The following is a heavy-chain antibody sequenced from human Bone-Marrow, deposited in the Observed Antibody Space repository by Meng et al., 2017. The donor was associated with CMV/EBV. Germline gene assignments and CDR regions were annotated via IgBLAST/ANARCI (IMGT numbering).Heavy chain of an antibody. V-gene: IGHV3-43*01. CDR1: GFTFDDYT. Sequence: ESLKISCAASGFTFDDYTMHWVRQAPGKGLEWVSLISWDGGSTYYADSVKGRFTISRDNSKNSLYLQMNSLRTEDTALYYCAKDSGLAYCGGDCYSALDYWGQGTLVTVSS. D-gene: IGHD2-21*01. CDR3: AKDSGLAYCGGDCYSALDY. CDR2: ISWDGGST. J-gene: IGHJ4*02.